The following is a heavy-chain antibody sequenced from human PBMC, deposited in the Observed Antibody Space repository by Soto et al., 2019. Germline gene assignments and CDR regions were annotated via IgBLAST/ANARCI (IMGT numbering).Heavy chain of an antibody. D-gene: IGHD3-16*01. J-gene: IGHJ4*02. CDR2: IYYGGST. V-gene: IGHV4-39*01. CDR1: GDSISSSSYY. CDR3: ARHLYVTFDY. Sequence: QLQLQESGPGLVKPSETLSLTCTVSGDSISSSSYYWGWIRQPPGKGLEWIGSIYYGGSTYYNPSINSPVTISGDTSKNQFSLRLRSVTAADTAVYYCARHLYVTFDYWGQGTLVTVSS.